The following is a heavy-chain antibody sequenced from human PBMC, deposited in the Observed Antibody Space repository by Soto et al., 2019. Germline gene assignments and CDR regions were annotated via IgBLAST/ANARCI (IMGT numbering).Heavy chain of an antibody. CDR2: IYYSGST. V-gene: IGHV4-31*03. CDR1: GGSISSGGYY. J-gene: IGHJ6*02. CDR3: ARELIVVVPAATPGSPDNKRYYYYGMDV. D-gene: IGHD2-2*01. Sequence: PSETLSLTCTVSGGSISSGGYYWSRIRQHPGKGLERIGYIYYSGSTYYNPSLKSRVTIPVDTSKNQFSLKLSSVTAADTAVYYCARELIVVVPAATPGSPDNKRYYYYGMDVWGQGTTVTVSS.